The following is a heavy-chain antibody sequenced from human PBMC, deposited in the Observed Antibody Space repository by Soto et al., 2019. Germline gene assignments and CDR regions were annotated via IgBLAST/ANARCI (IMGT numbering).Heavy chain of an antibody. V-gene: IGHV4-34*01. J-gene: IGHJ4*02. CDR2: INHSGST. CDR3: ARETYTFPDY. D-gene: IGHD2-2*02. CDR1: GGSFSGYY. Sequence: QVQLQQWGAGLLKPSETLSLTCAVYGGSFSGYYWSWIRQPPGKGLEWIGEINHSGSTNYNPSLNSRVTISVDTSKNQFSLKLSSVTAAETAVYYCARETYTFPDYWGQGTLVTVSS.